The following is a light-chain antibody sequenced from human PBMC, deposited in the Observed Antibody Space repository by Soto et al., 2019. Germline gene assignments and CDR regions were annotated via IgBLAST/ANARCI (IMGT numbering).Light chain of an antibody. CDR1: QTIDSW. Sequence: IQLTQSPSNLSPPAGDRVTITCRASQTIDSWLAWYQQRPGKPPNLLIYKASTLASGVPSRFSGSGSGTEFTLTINSLQPDDFATYYCQQYHIYSGTFGQGTKV. CDR2: KAS. J-gene: IGKJ1*01. V-gene: IGKV1-5*03. CDR3: QQYHIYSGT.